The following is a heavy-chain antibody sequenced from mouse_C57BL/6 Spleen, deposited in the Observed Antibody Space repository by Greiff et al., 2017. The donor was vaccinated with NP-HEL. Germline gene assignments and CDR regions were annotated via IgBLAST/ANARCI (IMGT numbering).Heavy chain of an antibody. CDR3: ARKGPRDLYYFDY. CDR2: IYPRSGNT. J-gene: IGHJ2*01. V-gene: IGHV1-81*01. Sequence: VQLMESGAELARPGASVKLSCKASGYTFTSYGISWVKQRTGQGLEWIGEIYPRSGNTYYNEKFKGKATLTADKSSSTAYMELRSLTSEDSAVYFCARKGPRDLYYFDYWGQGTTLTVSS. CDR1: GYTFTSYG. D-gene: IGHD3-3*01.